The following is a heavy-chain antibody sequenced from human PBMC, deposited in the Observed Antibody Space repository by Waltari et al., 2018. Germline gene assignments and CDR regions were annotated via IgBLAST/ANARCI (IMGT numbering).Heavy chain of an antibody. CDR1: GFTFSIYG. V-gene: IGHV3-30*02. CDR3: AKDQGYFDY. Sequence: QVQLVESGGGVVQPGGSLRLSCAATGFTFSIYGMHWVRQAPGKGLEWVAFIRDDGSNKYYADSVKGRFTISRDNSKNTLYLQMNSLRAEDTAVYYCAKDQGYFDYWGQGTLVTVSS. CDR2: IRDDGSNK. J-gene: IGHJ4*02.